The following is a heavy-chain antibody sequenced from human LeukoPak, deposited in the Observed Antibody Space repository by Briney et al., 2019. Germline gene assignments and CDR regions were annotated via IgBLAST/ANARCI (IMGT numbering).Heavy chain of an antibody. D-gene: IGHD3-10*01. V-gene: IGHV4-61*02. J-gene: IGHJ6*03. CDR3: ARAVYGSGSYYYYYYYMDV. CDR2: IYTSGST. Sequence: SQTLSLTCTVSRGSISSGSYYWSWIRQPAGKGLEWIGRIYTSGSTNYNPSLKSRVTISVDTSKNQFSLKLSSVTAADTAVYYCARAVYGSGSYYYYYYYMDVWGKGTTVTVSS. CDR1: RGSISSGSYY.